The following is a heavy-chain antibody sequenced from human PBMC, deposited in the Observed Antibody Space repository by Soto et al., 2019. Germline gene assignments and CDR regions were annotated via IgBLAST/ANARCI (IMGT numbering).Heavy chain of an antibody. V-gene: IGHV3-21*01. Sequence: GGSLRLSCAASGFTFSSYSMNWVRQAPGKGLEWVSSISSSSSYIYYADSVKGRFTISRDNAKNSLYLQMNSLRAEDTAVYYCARDSRIAAAGTRGCWFDPWGQGTLVTVSS. CDR2: ISSSSSYI. D-gene: IGHD6-13*01. CDR1: GFTFSSYS. CDR3: ARDSRIAAAGTRGCWFDP. J-gene: IGHJ5*02.